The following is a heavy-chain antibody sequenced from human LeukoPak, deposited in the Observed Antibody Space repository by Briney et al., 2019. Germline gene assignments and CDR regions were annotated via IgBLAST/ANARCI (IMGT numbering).Heavy chain of an antibody. CDR3: TREPSP. CDR1: GGSISSYY. Sequence: SETLSLTCTVSGGSISSYYWGWIRQPAGEGLEWIGRIYSSGSTSYNPSLKSRVTLSGDTSKNQLSLKLSSVTAADTAVYYCTREPSPWGQGTLVTVSS. V-gene: IGHV4-4*07. J-gene: IGHJ5*02. CDR2: IYSSGST.